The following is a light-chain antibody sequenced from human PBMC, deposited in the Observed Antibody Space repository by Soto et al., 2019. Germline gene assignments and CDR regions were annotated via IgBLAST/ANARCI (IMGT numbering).Light chain of an antibody. CDR2: EVT. CDR1: SSDVGGYNY. CDR3: SSLTSSSTRGV. V-gene: IGLV2-14*01. J-gene: IGLJ1*01. Sequence: QSALNQPASVSGSPGQSITISCTGSSSDVGGYNYVSWYQHHPGKAPKLIIFEVTNRPSGVSNRFSGSKSGNTASLTISGPQAEDVADYYCSSLTSSSTRGVFGTGTKLTVL.